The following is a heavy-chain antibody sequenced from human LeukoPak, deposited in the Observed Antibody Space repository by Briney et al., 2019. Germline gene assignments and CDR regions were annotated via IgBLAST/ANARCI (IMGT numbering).Heavy chain of an antibody. J-gene: IGHJ6*02. D-gene: IGHD2-15*01. CDR3: VRDNYGMDV. Sequence: GGSLRLSCSASGFTFNNYAMYWVRQAPGKELEHVSVTHGNGGNTYYADSVKGRFTISRDNSKNTLYLQLSSLRVEDTAVYYCVRDNYGMDVWGQGTTVTVSS. CDR1: GFTFNNYA. V-gene: IGHV3-64D*06. CDR2: THGNGGNT.